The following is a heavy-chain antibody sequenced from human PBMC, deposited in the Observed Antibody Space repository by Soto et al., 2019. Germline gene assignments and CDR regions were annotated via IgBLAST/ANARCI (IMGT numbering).Heavy chain of an antibody. J-gene: IGHJ3*02. CDR1: GGSISSSSYY. CDR3: ARHVNPWAQGAFDI. Sequence: SETLSLTCTVSGGSISSSSYYWGWIRQPPGKGLEWIVSIYYSGSTYYNPSLKSRVTISVDTSKNQFSLKLSSVTAADTAVYYCARHVNPWAQGAFDIWGQGTMVTV. D-gene: IGHD7-27*01. CDR2: IYYSGST. V-gene: IGHV4-39*01.